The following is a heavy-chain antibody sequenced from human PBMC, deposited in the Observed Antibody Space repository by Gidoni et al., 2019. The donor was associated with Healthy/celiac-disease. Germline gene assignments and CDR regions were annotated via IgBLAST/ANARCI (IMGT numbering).Heavy chain of an antibody. V-gene: IGHV4-59*01. J-gene: IGHJ5*02. CDR3: ARRRIAVADNWFDP. Sequence: QVQLQESGPGLVKPSETLSLTCTVSGGPISSYYWSWIRQPPGKGLEWIGYIYYSGRTNYNPSLKSRVTISVDTSKNQFSLKLSSVTAADTAVYYCARRRIAVADNWFDPWGQGTLVTVSS. CDR1: GGPISSYY. CDR2: IYYSGRT. D-gene: IGHD6-19*01.